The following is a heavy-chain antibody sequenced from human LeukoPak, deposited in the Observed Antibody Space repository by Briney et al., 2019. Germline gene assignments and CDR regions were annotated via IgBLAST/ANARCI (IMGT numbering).Heavy chain of an antibody. CDR2: ISGGDDST. J-gene: IGHJ4*02. D-gene: IGHD3-9*01. CDR3: AKWGDYDVLTGYYDSDY. Sequence: PGASLRLSCAASGFSFSNYAMSWVRQVPGKGLEWVSAISGGDDSTYYADSVKGRFTISRDTSKNTLYLQMNSLRAEDTAVYYCAKWGDYDVLTGYYDSDYWGQGTLVTVSS. CDR1: GFSFSNYA. V-gene: IGHV3-23*01.